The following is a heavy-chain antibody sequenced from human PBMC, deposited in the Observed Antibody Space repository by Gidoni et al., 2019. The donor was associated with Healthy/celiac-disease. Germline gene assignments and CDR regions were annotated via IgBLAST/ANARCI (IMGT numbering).Heavy chain of an antibody. CDR2: SSGSGGST. CDR3: AKAWGYYYESSGPFDY. V-gene: IGHV3-23*01. CDR1: GVPFSSYD. J-gene: IGHJ4*02. D-gene: IGHD3-22*01. Sequence: EVQLLESGGGLVQPGGSLGLSCAASGVPFSSYDLRWVRQAPGTWLEWVPDSSGSGGSTYYADSVKGRFTISRDNSKNTLYLQKNRLRAEYTAVNYCAKAWGYYYESSGPFDYWGQGTLVTVSS.